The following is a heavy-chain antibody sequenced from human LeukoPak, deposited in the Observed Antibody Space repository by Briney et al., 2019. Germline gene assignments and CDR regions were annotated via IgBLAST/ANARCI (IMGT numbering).Heavy chain of an antibody. D-gene: IGHD3-10*01. V-gene: IGHV3-48*03. J-gene: IGHJ3*02. CDR3: ASLVRGSPRAFDI. CDR2: IGSTGTTI. Sequence: PGVSLRLSCAASGFNLRTYEINWVRQAPGKGLEWLSSIGSTGTTIYYSNSVKGRFTISRDNAKNTLYLQMNSLRAEDTAMYYCASLVRGSPRAFDIWGQGTMVTVSS. CDR1: GFNLRTYE.